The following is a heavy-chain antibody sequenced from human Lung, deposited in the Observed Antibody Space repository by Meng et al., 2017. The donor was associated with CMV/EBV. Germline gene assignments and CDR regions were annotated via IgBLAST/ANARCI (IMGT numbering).Heavy chain of an antibody. CDR1: GFSFDDYA. CDR2: ITWDGIST. J-gene: IGHJ4*02. Sequence: GGSLRLXCAASGFSFDDYAMHWVRQAPGKGLEWVSLITWDGISTYYADSVKGRFTISRDNSKNFLYLEMHSLRAEDSAFYYCAKDNDYDSSGYYFDYLGQGTXVTVSS. V-gene: IGHV3-43D*04. CDR3: AKDNDYDSSGYYFDY. D-gene: IGHD3-22*01.